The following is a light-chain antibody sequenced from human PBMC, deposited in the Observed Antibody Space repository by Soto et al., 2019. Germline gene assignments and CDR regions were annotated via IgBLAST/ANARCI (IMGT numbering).Light chain of an antibody. Sequence: QSALTQPRSVSGSPGQSVTISCTGTSSDVGGYNYVSWYQQHPGKAPKLMIYDVSKRPSGVPDRFSGSKSGNTASLTISGLQDEDDADYYCCSYAGSFYVFGTGTKATVL. J-gene: IGLJ1*01. CDR1: SSDVGGYNY. V-gene: IGLV2-11*01. CDR3: CSYAGSFYV. CDR2: DVS.